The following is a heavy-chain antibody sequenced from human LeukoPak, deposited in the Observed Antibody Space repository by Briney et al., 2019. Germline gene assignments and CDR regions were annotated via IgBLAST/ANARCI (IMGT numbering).Heavy chain of an antibody. V-gene: IGHV3-21*01. D-gene: IGHD3-10*01. CDR3: ARVYRFGSAYFDY. Sequence: PGGSLRLSCAASGFTFSSYSMNWVRQAPGKGLEWVSSISSSSSYIYYADSVKGRFTISRDNAKNSLYLQMNSLRAEDTAVYYCARVYRFGSAYFDYWGQGTLVTVSS. CDR1: GFTFSSYS. CDR2: ISSSSSYI. J-gene: IGHJ4*02.